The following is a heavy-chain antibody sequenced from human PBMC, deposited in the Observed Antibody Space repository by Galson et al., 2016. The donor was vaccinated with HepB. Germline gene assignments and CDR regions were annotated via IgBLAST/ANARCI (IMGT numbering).Heavy chain of an antibody. CDR2: TSQSGTT. Sequence: ETLSLTCAVSGDSIISSHWWSWVRQAPTKGLEWIGETSQSGTTYYSPSLRNRVSILRDRSQNQLSLELNSVTDADTAVYYCARHIAVAGTRGFDSWGPGTLVTVSS. J-gene: IGHJ5*01. CDR3: ARHIAVAGTRGFDS. CDR1: GDSIISSHW. V-gene: IGHV4/OR15-8*02. D-gene: IGHD6-19*01.